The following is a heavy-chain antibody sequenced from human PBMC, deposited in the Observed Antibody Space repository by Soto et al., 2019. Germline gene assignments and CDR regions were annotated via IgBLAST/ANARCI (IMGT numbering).Heavy chain of an antibody. V-gene: IGHV3-33*01. CDR1: GFTFSTYG. CDR2: IWNDGSSK. D-gene: IGHD4-17*01. J-gene: IGHJ4*02. CDR3: AREGRGYGYYFDY. Sequence: QVQLVESGGVVVQPGRSLRLSCAASGFTFSTYGMHWVRQAPGKGLEWVAVIWNDGSSKYDADSVKGRFTLSRDISKNTLYLQMNSLRADDTAVYYWAREGRGYGYYFDYWGQGTLVTVAS.